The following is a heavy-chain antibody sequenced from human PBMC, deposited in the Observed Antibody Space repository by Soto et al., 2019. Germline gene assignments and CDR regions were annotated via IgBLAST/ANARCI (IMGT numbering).Heavy chain of an antibody. CDR3: AGCYSGVGTCAFDI. V-gene: IGHV3-23*01. CDR2: ISGSGGST. Sequence: GGSLRLSCAASGFTFSSYAMSWVRQAPGKGLEWVSAISGSGGSTYYADSVKGRFTISRDNSKNTLYLQMNSLRAEDTAVYYLAGCYSGVGTCAFDIWGQGTMVTVSS. CDR1: GFTFSSYA. J-gene: IGHJ3*02. D-gene: IGHD2-15*01.